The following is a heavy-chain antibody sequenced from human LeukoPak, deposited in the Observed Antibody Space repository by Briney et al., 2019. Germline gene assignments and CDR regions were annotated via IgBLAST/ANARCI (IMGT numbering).Heavy chain of an antibody. CDR1: GASISSGSYY. V-gene: IGHV4-61*02. D-gene: IGHD4-17*01. J-gene: IGHJ3*02. Sequence: TPSETLSLTCTVSGASISSGSYYWSWIRQPAGKGLEWIGRIYTSGSTNYNPSLKSRVTISVDTSKNQFSLKLSSVTAADTAVYYCARDGGTVTTLYAFDIWGQGTMVTVSS. CDR2: IYTSGST. CDR3: ARDGGTVTTLYAFDI.